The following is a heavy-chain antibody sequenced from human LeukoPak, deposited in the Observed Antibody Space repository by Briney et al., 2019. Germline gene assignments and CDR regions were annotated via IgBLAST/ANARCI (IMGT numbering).Heavy chain of an antibody. Sequence: GASVKVSCKASGYTLTGHYMHWVRQAPGQGPEWMGWINPNSGGTNYAQKFQGRVTMTRDTSISTAYMELSGLRSDDTAVYYCARCSTPHWTFDAFDIWGQGTMVTVSS. CDR1: GYTLTGHY. V-gene: IGHV1-2*02. CDR2: INPNSGGT. J-gene: IGHJ3*02. CDR3: ARCSTPHWTFDAFDI. D-gene: IGHD1-1*01.